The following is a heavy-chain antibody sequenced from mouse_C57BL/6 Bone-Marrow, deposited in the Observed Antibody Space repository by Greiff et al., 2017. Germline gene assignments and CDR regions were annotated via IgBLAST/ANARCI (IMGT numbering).Heavy chain of an antibody. Sequence: EVMLVESGGGLVKPGGSLKLSRAASGFTFSSYAMSWVRQTPEKRLEWVATISDGGSYTYYPDNVKGRFTISRDNAKNNLYLQMSHLKSEDTAMYYCSGYYFDYWGQGTTLTVSS. CDR2: ISDGGSYT. J-gene: IGHJ2*01. V-gene: IGHV5-4*03. CDR3: SGYYFDY. CDR1: GFTFSSYA.